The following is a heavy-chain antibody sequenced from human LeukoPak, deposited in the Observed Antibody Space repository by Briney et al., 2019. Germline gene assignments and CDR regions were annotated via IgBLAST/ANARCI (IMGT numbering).Heavy chain of an antibody. V-gene: IGHV3-48*03. D-gene: IGHD3-10*01. CDR1: GFTFSSYE. Sequence: GGSLRLSCAASGFTFSSYEMNWVRQAPGKGLEWVSYISSSGSTIYYADSVKGRFTISRDNSKNTLFLQLNRLIIEDTAIYYCVSYGSGSFPGYWGRGTLVSVSS. CDR3: VSYGSGSFPGY. CDR2: ISSSGSTI. J-gene: IGHJ4*02.